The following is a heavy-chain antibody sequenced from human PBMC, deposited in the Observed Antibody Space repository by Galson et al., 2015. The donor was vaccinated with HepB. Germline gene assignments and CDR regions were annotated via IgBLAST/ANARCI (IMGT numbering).Heavy chain of an antibody. V-gene: IGHV3-33*01. CDR1: GFTFSSYG. J-gene: IGHJ3*02. CDR3: ARDRGQGPGYSSGWYLLDI. Sequence: SLRLSCAASGFTFSSYGMHWVRQAPGKGLEWVAVIWYDGSNKYYADSVKGRFTISRDNSKNTLYLQMNSLRAEDTAVYYCARDRGQGPGYSSGWYLLDIWGQGTMVTVSS. CDR2: IWYDGSNK. D-gene: IGHD6-19*01.